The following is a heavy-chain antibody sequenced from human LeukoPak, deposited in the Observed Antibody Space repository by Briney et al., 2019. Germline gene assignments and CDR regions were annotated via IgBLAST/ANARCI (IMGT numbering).Heavy chain of an antibody. J-gene: IGHJ4*02. CDR2: INHSGST. V-gene: IGHV4-34*01. Sequence: PSETLSLTCAVYGGSFSGYYWSWIRQPPGKGLEWIGEINHSGSTNYNPSLKSRVAISVDTSKNQFSLKLSSVTAADTAVYYCARADSSSSGGFDYWGQGTLVTVSS. CDR3: ARADSSSSGGFDY. CDR1: GGSFSGYY. D-gene: IGHD6-6*01.